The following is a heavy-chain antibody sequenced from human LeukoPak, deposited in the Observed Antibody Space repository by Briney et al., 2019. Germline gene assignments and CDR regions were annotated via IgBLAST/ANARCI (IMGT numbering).Heavy chain of an antibody. CDR2: VNTDGSTT. V-gene: IGHV3-74*01. J-gene: IGHJ4*02. Sequence: GGSLRLSCAASGFTFSGSYMHWVRQAPGKGLVWVSRVNTDGSTTTYADSVKGRFTISRDNANNTLYLQMNSLRAEDTAMYYCARGKSAGIWGQGTLVTVSS. CDR3: ARGKSAGI. CDR1: GFTFSGSY.